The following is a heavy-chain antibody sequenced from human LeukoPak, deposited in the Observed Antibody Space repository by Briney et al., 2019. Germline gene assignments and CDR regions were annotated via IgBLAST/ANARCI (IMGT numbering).Heavy chain of an antibody. CDR2: IYYSGST. CDR3: ARSSYYYDSSGYSEYYFDY. D-gene: IGHD3-22*01. Sequence: PSETLSLTCTVSGGSISSYYWSWIRQPPGEGLEWIGYIYYSGSTNYNPSLKSRVTISVDTSKNQFSLKLSSVTAADTAVYYCARSSYYYDSSGYSEYYFDYWGQGTLVTVSS. J-gene: IGHJ4*02. V-gene: IGHV4-59*01. CDR1: GGSISSYY.